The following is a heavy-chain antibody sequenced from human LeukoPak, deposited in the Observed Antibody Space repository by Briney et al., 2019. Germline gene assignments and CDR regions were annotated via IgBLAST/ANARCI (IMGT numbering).Heavy chain of an antibody. CDR1: GGSISSSSYY. J-gene: IGHJ5*02. Sequence: SETLSLTCTVSGGSISSSSYYWGWIRQPPGKGLEWIGSIYYSGSTYYNPSLKSRVTISVDTSKNQFSLKLSSVTAADTAVYYCARDFPVYCSSTSCYSHNWFDPWGQGTLVTVSS. V-gene: IGHV4-39*07. CDR3: ARDFPVYCSSTSCYSHNWFDP. CDR2: IYYSGST. D-gene: IGHD2-2*01.